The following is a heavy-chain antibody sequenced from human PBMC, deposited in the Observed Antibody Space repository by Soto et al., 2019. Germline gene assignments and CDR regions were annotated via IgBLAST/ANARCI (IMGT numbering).Heavy chain of an antibody. CDR3: ATPRAGPRPNKRDYYYMDV. Sequence: GASVKVSCKASGYTFTSYYMHWVRQAPGQGLEWMGIINPSGGSTSYAQKFQGRVTMTRDTSTSTVYMELSSLRSEDTAVYYCATPRAGPRPNKRDYYYMDVWGKGTTVTVSS. V-gene: IGHV1-46*03. J-gene: IGHJ6*03. CDR2: INPSGGST. CDR1: GYTFTSYY.